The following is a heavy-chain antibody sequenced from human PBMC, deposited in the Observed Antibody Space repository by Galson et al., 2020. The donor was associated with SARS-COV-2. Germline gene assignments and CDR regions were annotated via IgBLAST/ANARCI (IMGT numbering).Heavy chain of an antibody. CDR1: GDSISSSNW. J-gene: IGHJ4*02. Sequence: ASETLSLTCAVSGDSISSSNWWSWVRQSPGKGLEWIGEVFHSGATNYNPSLKSRVTMSVDKSRNHFSLKLTSVSAADTAIYYCTRALPTDYWGQGALGTVSS. CDR3: TRALPTDY. V-gene: IGHV4-4*02. CDR2: VFHSGAT.